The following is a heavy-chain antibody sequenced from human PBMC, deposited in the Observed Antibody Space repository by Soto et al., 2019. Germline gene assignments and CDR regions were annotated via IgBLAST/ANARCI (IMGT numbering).Heavy chain of an antibody. Sequence: PSETLSLTCTVSGGSISSGGYYWSWIRQHPGKGLEWIGYIYYSGSTYYNPSLKSRVTISVDTSKNQFSLKLSSVTAADTAVYYCARDYGGDPKNYFDYRGQGTLVTVSS. V-gene: IGHV4-31*03. CDR1: GGSISSGGYY. CDR2: IYYSGST. CDR3: ARDYGGDPKNYFDY. D-gene: IGHD2-21*02. J-gene: IGHJ4*02.